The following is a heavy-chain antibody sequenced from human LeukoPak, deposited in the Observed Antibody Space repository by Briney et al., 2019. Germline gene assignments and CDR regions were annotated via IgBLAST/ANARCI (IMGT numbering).Heavy chain of an antibody. CDR1: GFTFSSYE. Sequence: GGSLRLSCAASGFTFSSYEMNWVRQAPGKGLEWVSYISSSGSTIYYADSVKGRFTISRDNSKNTLYLQMNSLRAEDTAVYYCARRAGGYSHPYDYWGQGILVTVSS. CDR3: ARRAGGYSHPYDY. D-gene: IGHD4-23*01. J-gene: IGHJ4*02. CDR2: ISSSGSTI. V-gene: IGHV3-48*03.